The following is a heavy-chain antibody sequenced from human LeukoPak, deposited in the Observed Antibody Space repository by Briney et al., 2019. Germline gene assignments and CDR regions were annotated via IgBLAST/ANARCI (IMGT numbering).Heavy chain of an antibody. CDR3: AKGLSITMISVYFDY. V-gene: IGHV3-30*18. CDR2: ISYDGSNK. J-gene: IGHJ4*02. CDR1: GFTFSSYG. D-gene: IGHD3-22*01. Sequence: GGSLRLSCAASGFTFSSYGMHWVRQAPGKGLEWMAVISYDGSNKYYADSVKGRFTISRDNSKNTLYLQMNSLRAEDTAVYYCAKGLSITMISVYFDYWGQGTLVTVSS.